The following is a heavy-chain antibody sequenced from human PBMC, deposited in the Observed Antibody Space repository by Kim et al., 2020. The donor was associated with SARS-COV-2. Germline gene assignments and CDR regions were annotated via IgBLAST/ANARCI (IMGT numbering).Heavy chain of an antibody. CDR1: GFTFNTYG. CDR2: ISYDANKK. CDR3: AKSFSGGYFGYDY. D-gene: IGHD1-26*01. J-gene: IGHJ4*02. V-gene: IGHV3-30*18. Sequence: GGSLRLSCAASGFTFNTYGMHWVRQAPGKGLEWVAVISYDANKKYYVDSVKGRFTISRDNSKNMLYLQMNSLRIEDTAVYYCAKSFSGGYFGYDYWGQGTLVTVSS.